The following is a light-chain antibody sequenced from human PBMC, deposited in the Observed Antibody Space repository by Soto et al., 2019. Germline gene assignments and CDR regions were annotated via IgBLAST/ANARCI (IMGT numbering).Light chain of an antibody. CDR1: SSDVGGSNY. Sequence: QSALTQPASVSGSPGQSITISCTGTSSDVGGSNYVSWFQQHPGKAPKLIIYEVNNRPSGVPYRFSGSKSGNTASLTISGLQTEDEADYFCGSYTGITTHVIFGGGTKLTVL. J-gene: IGLJ2*01. V-gene: IGLV2-14*01. CDR2: EVN. CDR3: GSYTGITTHVI.